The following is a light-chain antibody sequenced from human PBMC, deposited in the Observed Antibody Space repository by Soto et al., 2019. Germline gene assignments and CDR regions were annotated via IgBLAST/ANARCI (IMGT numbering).Light chain of an antibody. CDR1: QSISSW. V-gene: IGKV1-5*03. J-gene: IGKJ3*01. CDR3: HQYNSYPFT. Sequence: DIQMTQSPSTLSASVGARVTITCRASQSISSWLAWYQQKPGKAPKLLIYKASSLESGVPSRFSGSGSGTEFPLTISSLQLDDFATYYCHQYNSYPFTFGPGTKVDIK. CDR2: KAS.